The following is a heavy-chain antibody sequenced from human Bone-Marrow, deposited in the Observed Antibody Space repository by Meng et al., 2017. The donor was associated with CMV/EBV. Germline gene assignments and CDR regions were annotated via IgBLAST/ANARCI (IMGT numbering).Heavy chain of an antibody. V-gene: IGHV3-7*01. D-gene: IGHD1-1*01. Sequence: GESLKISCAASGFTFSSYAMHWVRQAPGKGLEWVANIKQDGSEKYYVDSVKGRFTISRDNAKNSLYLQMNSLRAEDTAVYYCARDRTGTFEYWGQGTLVTVSS. CDR3: ARDRTGTFEY. CDR2: IKQDGSEK. J-gene: IGHJ4*02. CDR1: GFTFSSYA.